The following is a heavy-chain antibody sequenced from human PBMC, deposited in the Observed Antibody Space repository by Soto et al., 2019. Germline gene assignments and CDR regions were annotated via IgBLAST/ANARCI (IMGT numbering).Heavy chain of an antibody. J-gene: IGHJ4*02. CDR1: GFTFSSYA. D-gene: IGHD6-19*01. V-gene: IGHV3-23*01. Sequence: GGSLRLSCAASGFTFSSYAMSWVRQAPGKGLEWVSAISGSGGSTYYADSVKGRFTISRDNSKNTLYLQMNSLRAEDTAVYYCAKDGRYSSGWYLGYFDYWGQGTLVTVSS. CDR2: ISGSGGST. CDR3: AKDGRYSSGWYLGYFDY.